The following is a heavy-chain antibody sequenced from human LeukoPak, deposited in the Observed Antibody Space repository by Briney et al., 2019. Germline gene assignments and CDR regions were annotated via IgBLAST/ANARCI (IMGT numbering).Heavy chain of an antibody. CDR1: GFTISSYV. V-gene: IGHV3-23*01. J-gene: IGHJ4*02. Sequence: PGGSLRLSCAASGFTISSYVMSWVRQAPGKGLEWVSGISGSGDSTYYAASVKGRFTISRDNSKNTLYLQMNSLRAEDTAMYYCAKTTYTSGWVWGQGTLVTVSS. CDR2: ISGSGDST. D-gene: IGHD6-19*01. CDR3: AKTTYTSGWV.